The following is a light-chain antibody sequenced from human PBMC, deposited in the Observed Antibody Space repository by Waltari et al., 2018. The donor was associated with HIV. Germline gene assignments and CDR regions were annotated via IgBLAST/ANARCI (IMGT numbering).Light chain of an antibody. CDR3: SSYAGSNNYV. CDR2: EVS. Sequence: QSALTQPPSASGSPGQSVTISCTGTSSDVGGYNYVAWYQQHPGKAPKLMIYEVSKRPSGVPDRFSGSKSGNTASLTVSGLQAEDAADYDCSSYAGSNNYVFGAGTKVTVL. V-gene: IGLV2-8*01. CDR1: SSDVGGYNY. J-gene: IGLJ1*01.